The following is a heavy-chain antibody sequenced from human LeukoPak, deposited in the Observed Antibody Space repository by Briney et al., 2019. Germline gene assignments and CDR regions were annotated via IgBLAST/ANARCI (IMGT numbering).Heavy chain of an antibody. CDR3: AEGITMIKGAFDI. D-gene: IGHD3-22*01. J-gene: IGHJ3*02. Sequence: PSETLSLTCAVYGGSFSGYYWSWIRQPPGKGLEWIGEINHSGSTNYNPSLKSRVTISVDTSKNQFSLKLSSVTAADTAVYYCAEGITMIKGAFDIWGQGTMVTVSS. V-gene: IGHV4-34*01. CDR2: INHSGST. CDR1: GGSFSGYY.